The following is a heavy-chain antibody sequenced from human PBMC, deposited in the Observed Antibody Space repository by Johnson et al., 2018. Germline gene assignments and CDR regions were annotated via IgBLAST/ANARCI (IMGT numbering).Heavy chain of an antibody. Sequence: VQLVESGGGLVQPGGSLTLSCAASGFTFSSYSMNWVRQAPGKGLEWVSYITPAGDSPIQYAASVKGRFTISRDNAKNSLYLQMNSLRAEDTALYYCARDTGYAFDIWGQGTMVTVSS. CDR3: ARDTGYAFDI. V-gene: IGHV3-48*01. CDR2: ITPAGDSPI. J-gene: IGHJ3*02. CDR1: GFTFSSYS. D-gene: IGHD3-10*01.